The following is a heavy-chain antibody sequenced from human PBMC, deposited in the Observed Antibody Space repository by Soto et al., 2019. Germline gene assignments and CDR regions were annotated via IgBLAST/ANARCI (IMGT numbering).Heavy chain of an antibody. V-gene: IGHV3-7*01. J-gene: IGHJ4*02. Sequence: GESLKISCAASGFTFSSYWMSWVRQAPGKGLEWVANIKQDGSEKYYVDSVKGRFTISRDNAKNSLYLQMNSLRAEDTAVYYCARGRGSSSWYFDYWGQGTLVTVSS. CDR2: IKQDGSEK. CDR1: GFTFSSYW. CDR3: ARGRGSSSWYFDY. D-gene: IGHD6-13*01.